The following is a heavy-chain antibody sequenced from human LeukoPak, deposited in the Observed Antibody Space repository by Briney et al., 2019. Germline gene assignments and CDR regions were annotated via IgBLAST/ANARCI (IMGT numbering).Heavy chain of an antibody. V-gene: IGHV3-74*01. Sequence: GGSLRLSCAASGLTVSGNYMSWVRQAPGKGLVWVSRIKSDGSGTSYADSVKGRFTISRDNAKNTLYLQMHSLRAEDTAVYYCARDRAYQLDYWGQGTLVTVSS. CDR2: IKSDGSGT. CDR1: GLTVSGNY. J-gene: IGHJ4*02. D-gene: IGHD2-2*01. CDR3: ARDRAYQLDY.